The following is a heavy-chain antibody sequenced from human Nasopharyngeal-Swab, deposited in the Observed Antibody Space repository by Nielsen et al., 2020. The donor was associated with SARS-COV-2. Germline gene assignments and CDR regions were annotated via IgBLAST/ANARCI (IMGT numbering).Heavy chain of an antibody. Sequence: ASVKVSCKASGYTFTSYAMHWVRQAPGQRLEWMGWINAGNGNTKYSQKFQGRVTITRDTSASTAYMELSGLRSEDTAVYYCARDRNVLRYFDWLGWFDPWGQGTLVTVSS. CDR3: ARDRNVLRYFDWLGWFDP. D-gene: IGHD3-9*01. CDR1: GYTFTSYA. CDR2: INAGNGNT. V-gene: IGHV1-3*01. J-gene: IGHJ5*02.